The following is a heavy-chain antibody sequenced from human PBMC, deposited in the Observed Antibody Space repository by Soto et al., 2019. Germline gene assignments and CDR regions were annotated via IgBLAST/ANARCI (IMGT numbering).Heavy chain of an antibody. J-gene: IGHJ4*02. CDR2: ISGSGGST. CDR1: GFTFSSYA. V-gene: IGHV3-23*01. Sequence: GGSLRLSCAASGFTFSSYAMSWVRQAPGKGLEWVSAISGSGGSTYYADSVKGRFTISRDNSKNTLYLQMNSLRAEDTAVYYCANPITEGPDTYCGGDCYSDYWGQGTLVTVSS. D-gene: IGHD2-21*01. CDR3: ANPITEGPDTYCGGDCYSDY.